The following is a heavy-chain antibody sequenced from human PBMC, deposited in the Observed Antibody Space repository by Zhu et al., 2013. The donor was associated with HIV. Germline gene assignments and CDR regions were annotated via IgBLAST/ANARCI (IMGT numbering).Heavy chain of an antibody. D-gene: IGHD2-8*02. CDR2: VNPTTGNA. J-gene: IGHJ5*02. V-gene: IGHV1-8*03. CDR3: ARMDKGSCTATTCPDWFDP. CDR1: GGTFSSYV. Sequence: QVQLVQSGAEVKKPGSSVKVSCKASGGTFSSYVISWVRQATGHGLEWMGWVNPTTGNAGYAQKFQGRVTITRNTSTSTVYMELSSLRSDDTAVYYCARMDKGSCTATTCPDWFDPGPGNPGHRLL.